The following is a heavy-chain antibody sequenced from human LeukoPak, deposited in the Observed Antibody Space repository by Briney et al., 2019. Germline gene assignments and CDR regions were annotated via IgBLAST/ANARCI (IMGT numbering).Heavy chain of an antibody. CDR3: ARANYYDSSGYYPLADY. CDR2: IYSGGST. V-gene: IGHV3-66*01. J-gene: IGHJ4*02. D-gene: IGHD3-22*01. Sequence: GGSLRLSCAASGFTVSNNYMSWVRQAPGKGLEWVSVIYSGGSTYYADSVKGRFTISRDNSKNTLYLQMNSLRAEDTAVYYCARANYYDSSGYYPLADYWGQGTLVTVSS. CDR1: GFTVSNNY.